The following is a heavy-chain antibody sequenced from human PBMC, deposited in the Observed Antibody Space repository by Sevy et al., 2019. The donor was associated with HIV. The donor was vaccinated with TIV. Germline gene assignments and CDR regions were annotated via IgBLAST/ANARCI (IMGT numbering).Heavy chain of an antibody. D-gene: IGHD3-10*01. CDR2: IRSKSNSHAT. J-gene: IGHJ4*02. CDR3: TRHRLSMVRGIIMAHYFDY. V-gene: IGHV3-73*01. CDR1: GFTFSGSA. Sequence: SLSLTCAASGFTFSGSAIHWVRQASGKGLEWVGRIRSKSNSHATAYAASVKGRFTISRDDSKNTAYLQMNSLKTEDTAVYYCTRHRLSMVRGIIMAHYFDYWGPGTLVTVSS.